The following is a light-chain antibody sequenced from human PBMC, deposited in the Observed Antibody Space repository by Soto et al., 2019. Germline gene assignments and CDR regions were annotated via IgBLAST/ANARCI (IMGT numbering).Light chain of an antibody. CDR1: QNIRSY. J-gene: IGKJ1*01. Sequence: DIQMTQSPTSLSASVGDRVTITCRASQNIRSYLNWYQQKPGKAPNLLMYATSILQMGVPSRFSGSGSGTDFTLTINSLQPEDFATYYCQQGYSSRWTFGQGTNVEIK. V-gene: IGKV1-39*01. CDR2: ATS. CDR3: QQGYSSRWT.